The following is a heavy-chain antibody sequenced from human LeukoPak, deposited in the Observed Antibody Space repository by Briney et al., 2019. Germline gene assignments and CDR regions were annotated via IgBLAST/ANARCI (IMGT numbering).Heavy chain of an antibody. Sequence: SETLSLTCTVPGGSISSYYWSWIRQPPGKGLEWIGYIYYSGSTNYNPSLKSRVTISVDTSKNQFSLKLSSVTAADTAVYYCAGTILTGYYTTLDYWGQGTLVTVSS. D-gene: IGHD3-9*01. CDR2: IYYSGST. CDR3: AGTILTGYYTTLDY. CDR1: GGSISSYY. V-gene: IGHV4-59*01. J-gene: IGHJ4*02.